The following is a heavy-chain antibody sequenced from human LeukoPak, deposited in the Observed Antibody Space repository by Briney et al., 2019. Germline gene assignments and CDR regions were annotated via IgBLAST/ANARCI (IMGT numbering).Heavy chain of an antibody. CDR3: ANCDYGFDY. D-gene: IGHD4-17*01. J-gene: IGHJ4*02. Sequence: SVKGRFTISRDNAKNSLYLQMNSLRAEDTAVYYYANCDYGFDYWGQGTLVTVSS. V-gene: IGHV3-48*01.